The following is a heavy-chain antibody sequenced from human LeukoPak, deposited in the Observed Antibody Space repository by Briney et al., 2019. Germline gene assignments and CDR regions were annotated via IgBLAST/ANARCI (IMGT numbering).Heavy chain of an antibody. CDR3: ARAPRAYCSTTGSCFQDY. CDR1: GGSIGASINSPNW. J-gene: IGHJ4*02. CDR2: IFHSGST. D-gene: IGHD2-2*01. V-gene: IGHV4-4*02. Sequence: SETLSLTCAVSGGSIGASINSPNWWSWVRQPPGKGLGWIGEIFHSGSTNYNPSLKSRVTMSVDKSKNQFSLNLTSVTAADTAVYFCARAPRAYCSTTGSCFQDYWGQGTLVTVSS.